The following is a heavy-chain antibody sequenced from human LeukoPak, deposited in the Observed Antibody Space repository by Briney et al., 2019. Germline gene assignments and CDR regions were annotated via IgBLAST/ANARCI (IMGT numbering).Heavy chain of an antibody. Sequence: ASVKVSCKASGYTFTGYYIHWVRQAPGQGLEWMGWINPNSGGTNYAQKFQGRVTMTRDTSISTAYMELSRLRSDDTAVYYCARGGEYYDILTGYYYYYYGMDVWGQGTTVTVSS. CDR1: GYTFTGYY. D-gene: IGHD3-9*01. J-gene: IGHJ6*02. V-gene: IGHV1-2*02. CDR2: INPNSGGT. CDR3: ARGGEYYDILTGYYYYYYGMDV.